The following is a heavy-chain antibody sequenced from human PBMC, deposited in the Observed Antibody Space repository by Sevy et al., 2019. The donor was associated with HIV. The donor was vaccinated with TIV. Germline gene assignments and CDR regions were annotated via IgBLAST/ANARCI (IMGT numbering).Heavy chain of an antibody. CDR2: ISWNSGSI. CDR3: GKALLGATQSYYYYYGMDV. J-gene: IGHJ6*02. Sequence: GGSLRLSCAASGFTFDDYAMHWVRQAPGKGLEWVSGISWNSGSIGYADSVKGRLTISRDNAKKSLYLQMNSLRAEDTALYYCGKALLGATQSYYYYYGMDVWGQGTTVTVSS. CDR1: GFTFDDYA. D-gene: IGHD1-26*01. V-gene: IGHV3-9*01.